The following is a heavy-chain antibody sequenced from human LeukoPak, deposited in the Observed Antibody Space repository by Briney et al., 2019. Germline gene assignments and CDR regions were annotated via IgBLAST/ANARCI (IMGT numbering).Heavy chain of an antibody. J-gene: IGHJ4*02. CDR3: ARDPHGYNSYFDY. CDR1: GFTFSDYY. CDR2: ISSSGNII. D-gene: IGHD5-24*01. Sequence: PGGSLRLSCAASGFTFSDYYMSWIRQAPGKGLEWVSYISSSGNIIYYADSVKGRFTISRDISRNTVHLQMNSLRAGDTAVYYCARDPHGYNSYFDYWGQGTLVTVSS. V-gene: IGHV3-11*01.